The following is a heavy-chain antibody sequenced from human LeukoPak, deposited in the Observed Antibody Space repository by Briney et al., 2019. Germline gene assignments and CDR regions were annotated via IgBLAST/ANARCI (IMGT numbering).Heavy chain of an antibody. CDR1: GDSISSSYF. Sequence: SETLSLTCYVSGDSISSSYFWGWIRQPPGTGLEWIGSISHSENTSYNPSLKSRVTISVDTSKNHFSLNLSAVTAADTAVYYCARARKYNGNPSWIDLWGQGVLVTVSS. J-gene: IGHJ5*02. CDR2: ISHSENT. V-gene: IGHV4-38-2*02. D-gene: IGHD2-8*01. CDR3: ARARKYNGNPSWIDL.